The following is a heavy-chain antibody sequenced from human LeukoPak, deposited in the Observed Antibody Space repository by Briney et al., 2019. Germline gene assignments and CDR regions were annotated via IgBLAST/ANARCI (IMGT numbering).Heavy chain of an antibody. CDR2: IKEDGSKK. V-gene: IGHV3-7*01. D-gene: IGHD4-17*01. Sequence: PGGSLRLSCAASGFTFSSYAMSWVRQAPGKGLEWVANIKEDGSKKNYVESVKGRFTISRDNAKNSVFLQMNTLRADDTAVYYCARATRDDYGDVHDAFDVWGQGTMVAVSS. CDR1: GFTFSSYA. CDR3: ARATRDDYGDVHDAFDV. J-gene: IGHJ3*01.